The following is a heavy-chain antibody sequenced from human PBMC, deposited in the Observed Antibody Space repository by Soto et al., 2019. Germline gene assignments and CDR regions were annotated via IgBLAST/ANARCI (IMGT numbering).Heavy chain of an antibody. V-gene: IGHV4-59*01. D-gene: IGHD3-22*01. CDR2: IYYSGLT. Sequence: SETLSLTCIVSGGSISRYYWSWIRQPPGKGLEWIGCIYYSGLTHYHPSLKSRVTMSVDTSKNEFSLNLRSVTSADTAVYYCARQWDSSGFYSRFDYWGQGILVTV. CDR3: ARQWDSSGFYSRFDY. CDR1: GGSISRYY. J-gene: IGHJ4*02.